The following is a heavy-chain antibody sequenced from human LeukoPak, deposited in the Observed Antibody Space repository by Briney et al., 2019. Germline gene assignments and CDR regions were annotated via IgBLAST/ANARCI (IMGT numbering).Heavy chain of an antibody. CDR3: AKDQGYSSGWPSNY. J-gene: IGHJ4*02. Sequence: PGGSLRLSRAASGFTFSSYAMSWVRQAPGKGLEWVSAISGSGGSTYYADSVKGRFTISRDNSKNTLYLQMNSLRAEDTAVYYCAKDQGYSSGWPSNYWGQGTLVTVSS. V-gene: IGHV3-23*01. D-gene: IGHD6-19*01. CDR1: GFTFSSYA. CDR2: ISGSGGST.